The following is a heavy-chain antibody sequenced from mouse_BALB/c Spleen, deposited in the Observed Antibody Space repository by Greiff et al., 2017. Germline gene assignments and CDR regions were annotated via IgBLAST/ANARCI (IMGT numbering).Heavy chain of an antibody. Sequence: QVQLQQPGAELVKPGASVKLSCKASGYTFTSYYMYWVKQRPGQGLEWIGGINPSNGGTNFNEKFKSKATLTVDKSSSTAYMQLSSLTSEDSAVYYCTRPHYYGPHWYFDVWGAGTTVTVSS. J-gene: IGHJ1*01. D-gene: IGHD1-2*01. CDR3: TRPHYYGPHWYFDV. V-gene: IGHV1S81*02. CDR1: GYTFTSYY. CDR2: INPSNGGT.